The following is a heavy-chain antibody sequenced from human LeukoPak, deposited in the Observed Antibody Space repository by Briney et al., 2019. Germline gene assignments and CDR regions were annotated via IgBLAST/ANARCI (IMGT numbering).Heavy chain of an antibody. CDR3: ARDIPGYYDILTPPNWFDP. CDR2: ISAYNGNT. J-gene: IGHJ5*02. D-gene: IGHD3-9*01. CDR1: GYTFTSYG. Sequence: ASVKVSCKASGYTFTSYGISWVRQAPGQGLEWMGWISAYNGNTNYAQRLQGRVTMTTDTSTSTAYMELRSLRSDDTAVYYCARDIPGYYDILTPPNWFDPWGQGTLVTVSS. V-gene: IGHV1-18*01.